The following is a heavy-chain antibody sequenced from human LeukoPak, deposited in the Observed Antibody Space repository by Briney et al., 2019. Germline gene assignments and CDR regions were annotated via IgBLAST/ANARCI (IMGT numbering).Heavy chain of an antibody. CDR1: GFTFSSYG. CDR3: AKSRYYYDSSGPGYFDY. CDR2: ISYDGSNK. D-gene: IGHD3-22*01. J-gene: IGHJ4*02. Sequence: GGSLRLSCAASGFTFSSYGMHWVRQAPGKGLEWVAVISYDGSNKYYADSVKGRFTISRDNSKNTLYLQMNSLRAEDTAVYYCAKSRYYYDSSGPGYFDYWGQGTLVTVSS. V-gene: IGHV3-30*18.